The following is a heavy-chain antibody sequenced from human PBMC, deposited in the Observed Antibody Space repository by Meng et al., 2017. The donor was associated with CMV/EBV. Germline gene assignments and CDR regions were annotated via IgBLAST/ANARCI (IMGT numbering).Heavy chain of an antibody. CDR1: TFDDYG. CDR3: VKDAPAAKRITIFGVVGY. J-gene: IGHJ4*02. Sequence: TFDDYGMSWVRQAPGKGLEWVSGINWSGGSTGCADSVKGRFTISRDNAKNSLYLQMNSLRAEDTAVYYCVKDAPAAKRITIFGVVGYWGQGTLVTVSS. CDR2: INWSGGST. V-gene: IGHV3-20*03. D-gene: IGHD3-3*01.